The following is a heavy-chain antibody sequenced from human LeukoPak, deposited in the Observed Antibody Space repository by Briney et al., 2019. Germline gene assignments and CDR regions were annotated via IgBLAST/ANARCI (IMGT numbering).Heavy chain of an antibody. V-gene: IGHV3-9*03. CDR2: ISWNSGSI. J-gene: IGHJ4*02. CDR3: AKDVSLGFCSGGSCSAHFDY. Sequence: PGGSLRLSCAASGFTFDNYAMHWVRQVPGKGLEWVSGISWNSGSIVYVDSVKGRFTISRDNAKNSLYLQMDSLRPEDMASYYCAKDVSLGFCSGGSCSAHFDYWGQGVLVTVSS. D-gene: IGHD2-15*01. CDR1: GFTFDNYA.